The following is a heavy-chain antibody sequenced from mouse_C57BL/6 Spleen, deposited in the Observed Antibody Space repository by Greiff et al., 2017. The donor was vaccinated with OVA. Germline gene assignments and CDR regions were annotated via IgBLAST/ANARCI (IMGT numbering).Heavy chain of an antibody. CDR3: ARRGYYYGSSPYYAMDY. CDR2: INPNYGTT. CDR1: GYSFTDYN. V-gene: IGHV1-39*01. Sequence: EVKLQESGPELVKPGASVKISCKASGYSFTDYNMNWVKQSNGKSLEWIGVINPNYGTTSYNQKFKCKATLTVDQSSSTAYMQLNSLTSDDSAVYYWARRGYYYGSSPYYAMDYWGQGTSVTVSS. J-gene: IGHJ4*01. D-gene: IGHD1-1*01.